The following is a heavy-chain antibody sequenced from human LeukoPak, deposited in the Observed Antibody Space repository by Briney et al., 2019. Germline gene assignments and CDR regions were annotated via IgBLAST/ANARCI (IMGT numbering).Heavy chain of an antibody. CDR3: AMSKVPETFNTMVRGVINNWFDP. J-gene: IGHJ5*02. Sequence: GASVKVSCKASGGTFSSYAISWVRQAPGQGLEWMGGIIPIFGTANYAQKFQGRVTITADESTSTAYMELSSLRSEDTAVYYCAMSKVPETFNTMVRGVINNWFDPWGQGTLVTVSS. CDR1: GGTFSSYA. D-gene: IGHD3-10*01. V-gene: IGHV1-69*13. CDR2: IIPIFGTA.